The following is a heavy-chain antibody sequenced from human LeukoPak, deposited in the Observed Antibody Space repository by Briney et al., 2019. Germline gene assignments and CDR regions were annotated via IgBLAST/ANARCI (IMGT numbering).Heavy chain of an antibody. J-gene: IGHJ2*01. CDR1: GITVSSNY. Sequence: GGSLRLSCAASGITVSSNYMSWVRQAPGKGLAWVSIIYSGGSTYYADSVRGRFTLSRDSSKNTLYLQMNNLSAEDTAVYYCATSYYDSSGYLDWYFDLWGRGTLVTVSS. V-gene: IGHV3-53*01. CDR3: ATSYYDSSGYLDWYFDL. CDR2: IYSGGST. D-gene: IGHD3-22*01.